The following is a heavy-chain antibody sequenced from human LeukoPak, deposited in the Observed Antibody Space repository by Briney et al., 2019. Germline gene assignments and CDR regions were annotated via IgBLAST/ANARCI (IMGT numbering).Heavy chain of an antibody. CDR2: ISGSGSST. CDR1: GFTFRRYG. CDR3: ADGDYGAFDY. D-gene: IGHD4-17*01. J-gene: IGHJ4*02. Sequence: GGSLRLSCAASGFTFRRYGMSWVRQAPEKGLEWVSAISGSGSSTYYGDSVKGRFTISRDNSKNTLYLQMNSLRAEDTAVYYCADGDYGAFDYWGQGTLVTVSS. V-gene: IGHV3-23*01.